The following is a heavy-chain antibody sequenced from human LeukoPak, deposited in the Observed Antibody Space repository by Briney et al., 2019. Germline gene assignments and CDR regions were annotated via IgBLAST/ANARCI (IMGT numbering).Heavy chain of an antibody. CDR2: IIPILGIA. V-gene: IGHV1-69*04. CDR3: ASLYGSGSYPNYYYYGMDV. Sequence: SVKVSCKASGGTFSSYAISWVRQAPGQGLEWMGRIIPILGIANYAQKFQGRVTITADKSTSTAYMELSSLRSEDTAVYYCASLYGSGSYPNYYYYGMDVWGQGTTVTVSS. CDR1: GGTFSSYA. D-gene: IGHD3-10*01. J-gene: IGHJ6*02.